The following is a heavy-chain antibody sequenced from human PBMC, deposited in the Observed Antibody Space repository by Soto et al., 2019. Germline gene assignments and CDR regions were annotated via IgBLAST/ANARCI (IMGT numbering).Heavy chain of an antibody. D-gene: IGHD3-22*01. CDR1: GGTFSSYT. CDR3: ARDPSPGYYYDSSGYYASPGGY. J-gene: IGHJ4*02. CDR2: IIPILGIA. Sequence: SVKVSCKASGGTFSSYTISWVRQAPGQGHEWKGRIIPILGIANYAQKFQGRVTITADKSTSTAYMELSSLRSEDTAAYYCARDPSPGYYYDSSGYYASPGGYWGQGTLVTVSS. V-gene: IGHV1-69*04.